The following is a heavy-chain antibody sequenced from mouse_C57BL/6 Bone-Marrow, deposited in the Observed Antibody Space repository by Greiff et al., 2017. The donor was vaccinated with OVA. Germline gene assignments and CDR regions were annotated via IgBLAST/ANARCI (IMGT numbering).Heavy chain of an antibody. CDR1: GFNIKNTY. CDR3: ARSLYDGYPYWYFDV. V-gene: IGHV14-3*01. J-gene: IGHJ1*03. CDR2: IDPANGNT. D-gene: IGHD2-3*01. Sequence: VQLKESVAELVRPGASVKLSCTASGFNIKNTYMHWVKQRPEQGLEWIGRIDPANGNTKYAPKFQGKATITADTSSNTAYLQLSSLTSEDTAIYYCARSLYDGYPYWYFDVWGTGTTVTVSS.